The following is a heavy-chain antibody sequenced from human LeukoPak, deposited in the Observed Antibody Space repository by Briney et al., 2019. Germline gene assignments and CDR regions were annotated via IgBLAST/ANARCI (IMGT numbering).Heavy chain of an antibody. J-gene: IGHJ3*02. CDR2: IYYSGST. Sequence: SETLSLTCTASGGSISSYYWSWIRQPPGKGLEWIGYIYYSGSTNYSPSLKSRVTISVDTSKNQFSLKLSSVTAADTAVYYCARHSFRGGRAFDIWGQGTMVTVSS. V-gene: IGHV4-59*08. CDR1: GGSISSYY. D-gene: IGHD5-24*01. CDR3: ARHSFRGGRAFDI.